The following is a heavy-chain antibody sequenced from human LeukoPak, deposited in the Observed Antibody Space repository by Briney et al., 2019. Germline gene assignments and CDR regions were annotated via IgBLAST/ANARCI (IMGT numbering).Heavy chain of an antibody. CDR2: ISYDGSNK. CDR3: AKDPGRGMDV. CDR1: GFTFSSYG. J-gene: IGHJ6*02. V-gene: IGHV3-30*18. Sequence: PGGSLRLSCAASGFTFSSYGIHWVRQAPDKGLEWVAFISYDGSNKYYADSVKGRFTISRDNSKNTLYLQMNSLRLEDRAVYYWAKDPGRGMDVWGQGTRVTVSS. D-gene: IGHD3-10*01.